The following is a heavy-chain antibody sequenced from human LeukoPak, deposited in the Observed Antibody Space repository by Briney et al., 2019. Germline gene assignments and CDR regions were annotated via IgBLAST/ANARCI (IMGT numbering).Heavy chain of an antibody. Sequence: GGSLRLSCAASGFTFSSYSMNWVRQAPGKGLEWVSYISASGSTIHYADSVKGRFTISRDNAKNSLYLRMNSLRAEDTAVYYCARGWLQLDYWGQGTLVTVSS. D-gene: IGHD5-24*01. J-gene: IGHJ4*02. CDR2: ISASGSTI. CDR1: GFTFSSYS. V-gene: IGHV3-48*04. CDR3: ARGWLQLDY.